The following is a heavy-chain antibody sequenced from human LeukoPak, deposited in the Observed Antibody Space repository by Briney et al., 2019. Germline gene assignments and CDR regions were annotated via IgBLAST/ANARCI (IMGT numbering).Heavy chain of an antibody. CDR2: ISGSGTSA. J-gene: IGHJ4*02. D-gene: IGHD3-16*01. CDR1: GFTFSSYA. CDR3: ANIPNSFGPDY. Sequence: GGSLRLSCAASGFTFSSYAMTWVRQAPGEGLQWVSGISGSGTSAYYADSVRGRFTISRDNSKNTLYLQMNSLRAEDTAVYYCANIPNSFGPDYWGQGSLVTVSS. V-gene: IGHV3-23*01.